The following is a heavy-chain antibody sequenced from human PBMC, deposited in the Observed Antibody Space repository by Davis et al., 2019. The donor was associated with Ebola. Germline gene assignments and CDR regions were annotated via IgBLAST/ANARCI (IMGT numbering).Heavy chain of an antibody. D-gene: IGHD5-18*01. CDR1: GGSISNYY. Sequence: SETLSLTCTVSGGSISNYYWTWIRQTPGKGLEWIGCVYNTGSTNYNPSLRSRVTISVDTSNNQFSLRLRSVTAADTAVYYCARTVYSYTYNYYGLDVWGQGTTVIVSS. J-gene: IGHJ6*02. CDR2: VYNTGST. CDR3: ARTVYSYTYNYYGLDV. V-gene: IGHV4-59*01.